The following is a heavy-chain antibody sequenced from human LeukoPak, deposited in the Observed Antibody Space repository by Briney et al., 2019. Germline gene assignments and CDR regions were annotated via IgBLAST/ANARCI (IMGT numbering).Heavy chain of an antibody. J-gene: IGHJ4*02. CDR1: GGSISGHF. V-gene: IGHV4-59*11. CDR3: ARGDTGGSLDPLEH. Sequence: SETLSLTCTVSGGSISGHFWSWIRQLPGKGLVWIGYIYYSGSTDYNPSLKSRVTISVDTSKNQFSLKLTSVTAADTAVYYCARGDTGGSLDPLEHWGQGTLVTVSS. CDR2: IYYSGST. D-gene: IGHD2-8*02.